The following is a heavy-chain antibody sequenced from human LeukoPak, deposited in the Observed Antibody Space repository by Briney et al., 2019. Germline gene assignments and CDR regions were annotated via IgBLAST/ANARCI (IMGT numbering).Heavy chain of an antibody. Sequence: SETLSLTCTVSGGSISSSNYYWGWTRQPPGKGLEWIGSISHSGNTYYNPSFKSRVTISVDTSKNQFSLKLSSVTAADTAVYYCARGQLDYWGQGTLVTVSS. CDR3: ARGQLDY. J-gene: IGHJ4*02. D-gene: IGHD2-2*01. CDR2: ISHSGNT. CDR1: GGSISSSNYY. V-gene: IGHV4-39*07.